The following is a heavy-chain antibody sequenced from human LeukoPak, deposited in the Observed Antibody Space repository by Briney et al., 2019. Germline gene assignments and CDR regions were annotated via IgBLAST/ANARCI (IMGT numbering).Heavy chain of an antibody. CDR1: GFTFSSYW. CDR2: INSDGSST. Sequence: GGSLRLSCAASGFTFSSYWMHWVRQAPGKGLVWVSRINSDGSSTSYADSVKGRFTISRDNAKNSLYLQMNSLRAEDTAVYYCARPRYCSGGSCYVDYWGQGTLVTVSP. J-gene: IGHJ4*02. CDR3: ARPRYCSGGSCYVDY. D-gene: IGHD2-15*01. V-gene: IGHV3-74*01.